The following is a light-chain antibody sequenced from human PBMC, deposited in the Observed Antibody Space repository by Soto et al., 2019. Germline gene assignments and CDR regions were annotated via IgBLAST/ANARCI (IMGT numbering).Light chain of an antibody. CDR3: SSYTSNSTYV. CDR1: SSDVGGYNY. Sequence: QSVLTQPASVSGSPGQSITISCTGTSSDVGGYNYVSWYQQHPGKAPKLMIYDVSNRPSGVSNRFSGSKSGNTASLTISGLQAEDEAAYYCSSYTSNSTYVFGTGTKVTV. V-gene: IGLV2-14*01. J-gene: IGLJ1*01. CDR2: DVS.